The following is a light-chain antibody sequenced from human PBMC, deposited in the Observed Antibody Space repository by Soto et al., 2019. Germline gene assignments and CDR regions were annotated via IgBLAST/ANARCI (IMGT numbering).Light chain of an antibody. V-gene: IGKV1-5*01. CDR1: QTISNW. CDR3: QQYKSYRT. CDR2: DAS. Sequence: IQLTQSPSTLSASVGDRVTITCRASQTISNWLAWYQQRPGKAPQLLISDASRLESGVPSRFSGSGSGTEFTLTISSLQPDDSATYYCQQYKSYRTFGQGNQLDIK. J-gene: IGKJ1*01.